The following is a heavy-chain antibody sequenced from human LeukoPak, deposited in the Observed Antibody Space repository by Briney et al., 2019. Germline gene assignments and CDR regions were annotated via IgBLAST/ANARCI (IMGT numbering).Heavy chain of an antibody. V-gene: IGHV4-59*11. D-gene: IGHD6-13*01. CDR2: IDHTGST. Sequence: PSETLSLTCSASGDSISMHYWSWLRQPPGKGLEWIGYIDHTGSTNYNPSLNSRVTISRDTSKNHFSLELSSVTAADTAVYFCARGRVSSSSWSSTYYYYFYMDVWGKGTTVTVSS. CDR1: GDSISMHY. J-gene: IGHJ6*03. CDR3: ARGRVSSSSWSSTYYYYFYMDV.